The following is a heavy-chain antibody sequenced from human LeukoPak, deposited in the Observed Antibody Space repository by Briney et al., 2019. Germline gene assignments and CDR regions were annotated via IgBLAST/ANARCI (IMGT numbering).Heavy chain of an antibody. CDR3: VTGKPGPYYYYMDV. CDR2: ISSSGTSI. V-gene: IGHV3-11*04. CDR1: GFTFSDYY. D-gene: IGHD4-23*01. J-gene: IGHJ6*03. Sequence: GWSLTLSCAASGFTFSDYYMAWIRQAPGKGLEWVSHISSSGTSILDADSVKGRFTISRDNAKNSLYLLLNSLRAEDTGVYYCVTGKPGPYYYYMDVWGKGTTVTVSS.